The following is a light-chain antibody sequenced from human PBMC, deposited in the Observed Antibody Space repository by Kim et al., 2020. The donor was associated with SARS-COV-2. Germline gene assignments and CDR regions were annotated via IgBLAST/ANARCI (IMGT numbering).Light chain of an antibody. CDR2: GAS. CDR3: QRHDAASWT. J-gene: IGKJ1*01. V-gene: IGKV3-20*01. CDR1: QWLRNTY. Sequence: SPGERAPPSCRASQWLRNTYLAWYHNNPGRAPRLLFYGASTRAAGIPERFSGSGSGTDFTLTICRLEPEDFSVYFCQRHDAASWTFGQGTKGDIK.